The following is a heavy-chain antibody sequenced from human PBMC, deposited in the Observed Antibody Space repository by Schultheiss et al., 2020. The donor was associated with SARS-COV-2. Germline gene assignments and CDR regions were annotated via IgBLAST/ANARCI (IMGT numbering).Heavy chain of an antibody. CDR3: ARPLWP. Sequence: GGSLRLSCAASGFTFSSYWMNWVRQAPGKGLEWVSAISGSGGSTYYADSVKGRFTISWDNAKNSLYLQMNSLRAEDTAVYYCARPLWPWGQGTLVTVSS. CDR1: GFTFSSYW. CDR2: ISGSGGST. D-gene: IGHD2/OR15-2a*01. V-gene: IGHV3-21*01. J-gene: IGHJ4*02.